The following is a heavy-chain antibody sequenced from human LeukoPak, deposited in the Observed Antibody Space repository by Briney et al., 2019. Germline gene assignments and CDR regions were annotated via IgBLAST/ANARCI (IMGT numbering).Heavy chain of an antibody. CDR2: IYYSGST. J-gene: IGHJ6*04. CDR1: GGSISSGGYS. D-gene: IGHD3-3*01. CDR3: ARDLRPYDFWSGYSV. V-gene: IGHV4-30-4*07. Sequence: PSETLSLTCAVSGGSISSGGYSWSWIRQPPGKGLEWIGYIYYSGSTYYNPSLKSRVTISVDTSKNQFSLKLSSVTAADTAVYYCARDLRPYDFWSGYSVWGKGTTVTVSS.